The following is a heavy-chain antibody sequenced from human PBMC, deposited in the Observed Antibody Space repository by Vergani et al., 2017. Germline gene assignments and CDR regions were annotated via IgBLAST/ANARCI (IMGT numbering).Heavy chain of an antibody. Sequence: QVQLQESGPGLVKPSQTLSLTCTVSGGSISSGSYYWSWIRQPAGKGLEWIGRIYTSGSTNYNPSLKSRVTISVDTSKNQFSLKLSSVTAADTAVYYCARGVGRFLEWLLNWGQGTLVTVSS. V-gene: IGHV4-61*02. CDR2: IYTSGST. CDR1: GGSISSGSYY. CDR3: ARGVGRFLEWLLN. D-gene: IGHD3-3*01. J-gene: IGHJ4*02.